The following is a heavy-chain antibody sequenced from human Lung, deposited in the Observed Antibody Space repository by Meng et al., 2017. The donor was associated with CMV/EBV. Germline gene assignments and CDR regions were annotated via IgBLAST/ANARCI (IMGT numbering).Heavy chain of an antibody. CDR1: GAGFIFSNLW. J-gene: IGHJ4*02. D-gene: IGHD4-23*01. CDR2: IKSKFDGETT. V-gene: IGHV3-15*01. CDR3: TTDRPRSGGKTHDY. Sequence: EVQLVESGGGLVKPGGSLRLSCTGSGAGFIFSNLWKNWGLQAPGKGLEWVGRIKSKFDGETTDYAAPVKGRFTISRDDSRNTLYLYMNSLKTEDTAVYYCTTDRPRSGGKTHDYWGQGTLVTVSS.